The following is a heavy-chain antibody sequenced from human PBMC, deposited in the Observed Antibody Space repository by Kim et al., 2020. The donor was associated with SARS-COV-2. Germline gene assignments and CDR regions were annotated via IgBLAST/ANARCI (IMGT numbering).Heavy chain of an antibody. J-gene: IGHJ4*02. V-gene: IGHV3-30-3*01. D-gene: IGHD3-10*01. CDR2: ISYDGSNK. Sequence: GGSLRLSCAASGFTFSSYAMHWVRQAPGKGLEWVAVISYDGSNKYYADSVKGRFTISRDNSKNTLYLQMNSLRAEDTAVYYCARALLREPEGTGIFDYWGQGTLVTVSS. CDR3: ARALLREPEGTGIFDY. CDR1: GFTFSSYA.